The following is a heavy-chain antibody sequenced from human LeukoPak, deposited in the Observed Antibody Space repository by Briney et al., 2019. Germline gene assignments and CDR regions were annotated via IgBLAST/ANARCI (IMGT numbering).Heavy chain of an antibody. J-gene: IGHJ4*02. Sequence: PGGSLRLSCAASGFTFSSYAMSWVRQAPGKGLEWVSAISGSGGRTYYADSVKGRFTISRDNSKNTLYLQMNSLRAEDTAVYYCAKDGQLVPFNPHVDCWGQGPLVTVSS. CDR3: AKDGQLVPFNPHVDC. D-gene: IGHD6-6*01. V-gene: IGHV3-23*01. CDR2: ISGSGGRT. CDR1: GFTFSSYA.